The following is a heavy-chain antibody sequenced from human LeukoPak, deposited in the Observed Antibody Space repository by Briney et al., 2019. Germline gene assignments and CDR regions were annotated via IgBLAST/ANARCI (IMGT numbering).Heavy chain of an antibody. CDR2: ITKSGTDM. Sequence: PGGSLRPSCEPPGFTFSDYYRGWFRQAPGKGPEWISYITKSGTDMEYADSVKGRFTIARDNGQNSLFLQMNSLRAEDTAVYFCGRGHWGIDYWGQGTLVTVSS. D-gene: IGHD7-27*01. J-gene: IGHJ4*02. CDR3: GRGHWGIDY. CDR1: GFTFSDYY. V-gene: IGHV3-11*04.